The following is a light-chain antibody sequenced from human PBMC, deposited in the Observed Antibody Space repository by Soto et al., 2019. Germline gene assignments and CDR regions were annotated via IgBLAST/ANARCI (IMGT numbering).Light chain of an antibody. CDR1: QSVSSTY. J-gene: IGKJ2*01. V-gene: IGKV3-20*01. CDR3: QQYDNSLYT. Sequence: EIVLTQSPGTLSLSPGERATLSCRASQSVSSTYLAWYQQKPGQAPRLLIYGASSRATGIPDGFSGSGSGTDFTLTIISLEPEDFAVDYCQQYDNSLYTFGQGTKLEIK. CDR2: GAS.